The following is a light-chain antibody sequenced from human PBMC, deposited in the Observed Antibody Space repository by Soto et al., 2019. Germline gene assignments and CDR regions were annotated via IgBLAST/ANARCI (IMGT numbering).Light chain of an antibody. J-gene: IGLJ2*01. CDR2: GDT. CDR3: KSYDSRLSESVV. Sequence: QPVLTQPPSVSGAPGQRVTISCNGSRSDIGTGYSVHWYKQLPGTAPQLLIFGDTIRASGVPDRISGSKSGTSAYLAIAGLQPEDEADYYCKSYDSRLSESVVFGGGTKLTVL. V-gene: IGLV1-40*01. CDR1: RSDIGTGYS.